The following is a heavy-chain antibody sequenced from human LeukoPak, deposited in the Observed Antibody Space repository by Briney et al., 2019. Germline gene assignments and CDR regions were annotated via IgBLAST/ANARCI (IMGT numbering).Heavy chain of an antibody. CDR3: ARSGGYDPGFDDY. CDR1: GYTFTTCA. D-gene: IGHD5-12*01. Sequence: ASVKVSCKTSGYTFTTCAVHWVRQAPGQRLEWMGWINAGNGNTKYSQKFQGRVTITRDTSASTAYMELSSLRSEDTAVYYCARSGGYDPGFDDYWGQGTLVTVSS. CDR2: INAGNGNT. V-gene: IGHV1-3*01. J-gene: IGHJ4*02.